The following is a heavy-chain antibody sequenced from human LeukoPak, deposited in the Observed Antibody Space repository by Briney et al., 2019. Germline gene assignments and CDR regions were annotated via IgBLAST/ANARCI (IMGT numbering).Heavy chain of an antibody. CDR3: ARGGGYCSGGSCPYYFDY. CDR2: MNPNSGNT. V-gene: IGHV1-8*01. J-gene: IGHJ4*02. D-gene: IGHD2-15*01. Sequence: AASVTVSCKASGYTFTSYDINWVRQATGQGLEWMGWMNPNSGNTGYAQKFQGRVTMTRNNSISTAYMELSSLRSEDTAVYYCARGGGYCSGGSCPYYFDYWGQGTLVTVSS. CDR1: GYTFTSYD.